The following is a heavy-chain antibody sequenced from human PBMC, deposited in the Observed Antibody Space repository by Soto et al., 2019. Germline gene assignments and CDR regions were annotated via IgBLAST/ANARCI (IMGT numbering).Heavy chain of an antibody. CDR3: ARARVVATFYYYGMDV. D-gene: IGHD5-12*01. Sequence: QVQLQESGPGLVKPSGTLSLTCAVSGGSISSSNWWSWVRQPPGKGLEWIGEIYHSGSTNYNPSLKSRVTISVDTSKNQCSLKLSSVTAADTAVYYCARARVVATFYYYGMDVWGQGTTVTVSS. CDR2: IYHSGST. J-gene: IGHJ6*02. CDR1: GGSISSSNW. V-gene: IGHV4-4*02.